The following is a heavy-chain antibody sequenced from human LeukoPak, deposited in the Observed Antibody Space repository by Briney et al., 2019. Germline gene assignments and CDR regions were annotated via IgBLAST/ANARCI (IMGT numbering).Heavy chain of an antibody. CDR3: ARQHYFFDISGYYEDY. CDR1: GGSLGDDSYY. J-gene: IGHJ4*02. D-gene: IGHD3-22*01. Sequence: PSETLSLTCNVSGGSLGDDSYYWGWIRQSPGKGLEWIGSIYYRGTTLYTPSLKNRVTISVDTSKNQFSLRLSSVAAADTAVYYCARQHYFFDISGYYEDYWGQGTLVIVSS. CDR2: IYYRGTT. V-gene: IGHV4-39*01.